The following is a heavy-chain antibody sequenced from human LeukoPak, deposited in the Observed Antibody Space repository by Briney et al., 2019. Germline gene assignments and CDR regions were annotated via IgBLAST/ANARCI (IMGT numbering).Heavy chain of an antibody. CDR3: AAGYDSSGYYVRYFEY. CDR1: GFTFDDYA. J-gene: IGHJ4*02. V-gene: IGHV3-9*01. Sequence: GRSLRLSCAASGFTFDDYAMHWLRHAPGKGLEWVSGINWNSGIIGYADSVKGRFTISRDNAKNSLYLQMNSLRTEDTALYYCAAGYDSSGYYVRYFEYWGQGTLVTVSS. D-gene: IGHD3-22*01. CDR2: INWNSGII.